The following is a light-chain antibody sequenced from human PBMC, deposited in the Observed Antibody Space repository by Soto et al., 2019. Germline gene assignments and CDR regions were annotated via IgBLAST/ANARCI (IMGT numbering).Light chain of an antibody. J-gene: IGLJ2*01. CDR1: SSDVGGYDY. CDR2: DVN. Sequence: QSALTQPASVSGSPGQSITISCTGTSSDVGGYDYVSWYQQHPGKAPRLMIYDVNKRPSGVSNRFSGSKSGNTASLTISGLQAEDEADYYCNSYSTSSTPLVFGGGTKLTVL. CDR3: NSYSTSSTPLV. V-gene: IGLV2-14*03.